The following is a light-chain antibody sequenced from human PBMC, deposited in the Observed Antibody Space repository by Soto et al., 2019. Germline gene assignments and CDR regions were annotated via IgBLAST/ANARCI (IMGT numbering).Light chain of an antibody. CDR3: RSYTSSSTRVV. J-gene: IGLJ2*01. CDR1: SSDVGGYNY. CDR2: DVS. V-gene: IGLV2-14*03. Sequence: QSVLTQPASVSGSPGQSITISCTGTSSDVGGYNYVSWYQQHPGKAPKLMIYDVSVRPSGVSNRFSGSKSGNMASLTISGLQAEDEDDYFCRSYTSSSTRVVFGGGTKLTVL.